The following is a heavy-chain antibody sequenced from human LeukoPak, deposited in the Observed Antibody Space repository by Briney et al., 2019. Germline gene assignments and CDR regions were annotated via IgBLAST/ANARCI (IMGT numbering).Heavy chain of an antibody. V-gene: IGHV3-74*01. J-gene: IGHJ4*02. CDR2: INSDGSST. CDR3: ARGFSSTNGVCLGY. Sequence: GGSLRLSCAASGSTFSSYWMHWARQAPGKGLVWVSRINSDGSSTSYADSVKGRFTISRDNAKNTLYLQMNSLRAEDTAVYYCARGFSSTNGVCLGYWGQGTLVTVSS. D-gene: IGHD2-8*01. CDR1: GSTFSSYW.